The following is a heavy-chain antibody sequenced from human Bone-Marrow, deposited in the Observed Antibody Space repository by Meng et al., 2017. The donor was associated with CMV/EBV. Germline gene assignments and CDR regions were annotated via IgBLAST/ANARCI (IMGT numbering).Heavy chain of an antibody. CDR2: IYPGDSDS. CDR1: GYSFTSYW. V-gene: IGHV5-51*01. J-gene: IGHJ6*02. CDR3: ARVLAVAPGGMDV. D-gene: IGHD6-19*01. Sequence: KVSCKGSGYSFTSYWIGWVRQMPGKGLEWMGIIYPGDSDSRYSPSFQGQVTISADKSISTAYLQWSSLKASDTAMYYCARVLAVAPGGMDVWGQGTTVPVSS.